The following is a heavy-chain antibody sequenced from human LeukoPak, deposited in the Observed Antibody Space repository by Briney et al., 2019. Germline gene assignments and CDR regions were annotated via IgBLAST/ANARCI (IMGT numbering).Heavy chain of an antibody. CDR2: ISDSGYNT. V-gene: IGHV3-23*01. J-gene: IGHJ4*02. Sequence: GGSLRLSCAASGFTFRNYAMSWVRQAPGKGLEWISAISDSGYNTYYADSVKGRFTISRDNAKNTLYLQMNSLRAEDTAVYYCARGADSGYSSDNWGQGTLVSVSS. CDR1: GFTFRNYA. CDR3: ARGADSGYSSDN. D-gene: IGHD3-9*01.